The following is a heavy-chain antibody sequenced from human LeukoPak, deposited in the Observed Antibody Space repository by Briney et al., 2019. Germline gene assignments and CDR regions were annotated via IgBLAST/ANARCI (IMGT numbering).Heavy chain of an antibody. J-gene: IGHJ4*02. Sequence: GGSLGLSCAASGFTFRNYVIHWVRQAPGKGLEWVAVTSSDLNVKLYADSVKGRFTISRDNSRSTLYLQMNSLRPEDTAIYYCTREGYYGSGSPPSLYFDYWGQGTLVTVSS. D-gene: IGHD3-10*01. CDR2: TSSDLNVK. CDR1: GFTFRNYV. V-gene: IGHV3-30-3*01. CDR3: TREGYYGSGSPPSLYFDY.